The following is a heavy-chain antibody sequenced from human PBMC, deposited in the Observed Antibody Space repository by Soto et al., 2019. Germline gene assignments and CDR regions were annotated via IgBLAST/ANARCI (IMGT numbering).Heavy chain of an antibody. CDR2: INWNGGST. J-gene: IGHJ4*02. Sequence: EVQLVESGGGVVRPGGSLRLYCAASGFTFDDYGMSWVRQAPGKGLEWVSGINWNGGSTGYADSVKGRSTITRDNAKNSLYLQMNSLRAEDTALYYCARGRVVGATCPFDYWGQGTLVTVSS. V-gene: IGHV3-20*04. D-gene: IGHD1-26*01. CDR1: GFTFDDYG. CDR3: ARGRVVGATCPFDY.